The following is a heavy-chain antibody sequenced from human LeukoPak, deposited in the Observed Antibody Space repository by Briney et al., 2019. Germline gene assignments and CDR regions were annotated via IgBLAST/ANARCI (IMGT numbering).Heavy chain of an antibody. J-gene: IGHJ6*03. CDR3: ARGNPSSRVYYYYYYYMDV. Sequence: GGSLRLSCAASGFTFSSYAMHWVRQAPGKGLEYVSAISSNGGSTYYANSVKGRFTISRDNSKNTLYLQMGSLRAEDTAVYYCARGNPSSRVYYYYYYYMDVWGKGTTVTVSS. CDR1: GFTFSSYA. D-gene: IGHD6-13*01. V-gene: IGHV3-64*01. CDR2: ISSNGGST.